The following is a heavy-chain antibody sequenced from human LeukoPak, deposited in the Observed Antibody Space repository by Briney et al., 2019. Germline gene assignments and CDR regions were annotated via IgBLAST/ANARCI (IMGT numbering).Heavy chain of an antibody. Sequence: ETLSLTCAVYGGSFSGYFWTWIRQPPGKGLEWVSVIYSGGSTYYADSVKGRFTISRDNSKNTLYLQMNSLRAEDTAVYYCAREEAAAGGLDYWGQGTLVTVSS. CDR1: GGSFSGYF. CDR2: IYSGGST. J-gene: IGHJ4*02. D-gene: IGHD6-13*01. CDR3: AREEAAAGGLDY. V-gene: IGHV3-53*01.